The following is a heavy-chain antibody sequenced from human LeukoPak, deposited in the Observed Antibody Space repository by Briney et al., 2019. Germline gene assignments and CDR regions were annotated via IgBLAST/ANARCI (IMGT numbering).Heavy chain of an antibody. Sequence: GESLKISCKGSGYSFSNSWIVWVRQMPGKGLEWMGIIFPGDSDTRYSPSFQGQVTISADKSISTAYLQWSSLKASDTAMYYCARLMGIVVVVTTTPSYNWFDPWGQGTLVTVSS. J-gene: IGHJ5*02. CDR1: GYSFSNSW. D-gene: IGHD2-21*02. CDR3: ARLMGIVVVVTTTPSYNWFDP. CDR2: IFPGDSDT. V-gene: IGHV5-51*01.